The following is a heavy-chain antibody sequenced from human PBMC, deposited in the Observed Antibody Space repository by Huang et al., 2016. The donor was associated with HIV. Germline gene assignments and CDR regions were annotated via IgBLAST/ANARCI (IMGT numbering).Heavy chain of an antibody. J-gene: IGHJ3*02. CDR1: GFTFDDYA. D-gene: IGHD4-17*01. CDR2: ISWNSGSK. Sequence: EVRLVESGGGLVQPGRSLRLSCAASGFTFDDYAMHWVRQEQGKGLELVSDISWNSGSKGYADSVKGRFTISRDNAKNSLYLQMNSLRAEDMALYYCAKDKYVDYGDSGNMGDAFDIWGQGTMVTVSS. V-gene: IGHV3-9*03. CDR3: AKDKYVDYGDSGNMGDAFDI.